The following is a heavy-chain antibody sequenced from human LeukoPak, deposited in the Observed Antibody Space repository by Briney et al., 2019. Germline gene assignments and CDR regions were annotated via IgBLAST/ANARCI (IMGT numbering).Heavy chain of an antibody. V-gene: IGHV3-23*01. CDR2: ISGSGGST. D-gene: IGHD3-9*01. Sequence: GGSLRLSCAASGFTFSNYAMNWVRQAPGKGLEWVSTISGSGGSTYYADSVKGRFTISRDNSKNTLYLQMNSLRAEDTAVYYCARDRGGYYDILTGAPTDFDYWGQGTLVTVSS. J-gene: IGHJ4*02. CDR1: GFTFSNYA. CDR3: ARDRGGYYDILTGAPTDFDY.